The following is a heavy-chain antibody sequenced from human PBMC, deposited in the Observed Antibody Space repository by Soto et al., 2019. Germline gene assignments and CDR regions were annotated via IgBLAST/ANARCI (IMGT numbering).Heavy chain of an antibody. Sequence: GESQKISCKGSGYSFTSYWIGWVRQMPGKGLEWMGIIYPGDSDTRYSPSFQGQVTISADKSISTAYLQWSSLKASDTAIFYCASRGKRGRYYYGMDVWGQGTTVTVSS. D-gene: IGHD3-16*01. CDR1: GYSFTSYW. CDR2: IYPGDSDT. J-gene: IGHJ6*02. V-gene: IGHV5-51*01. CDR3: ASRGKRGRYYYGMDV.